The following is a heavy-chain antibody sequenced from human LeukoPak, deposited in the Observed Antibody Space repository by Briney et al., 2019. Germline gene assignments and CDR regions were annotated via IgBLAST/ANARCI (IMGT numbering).Heavy chain of an antibody. D-gene: IGHD1-26*01. V-gene: IGHV1-2*02. CDR1: GYIFTGYY. Sequence: ASVKVSCKASGYIFTGYYMHWVRQAPGQGLEWMGWINPDSGGTNSAQRFQGRVTMTRDTSISTAYMELSRLTSDDTAVYYCARHPYSGSYHFDYWGQGTLVTVSS. CDR2: INPDSGGT. J-gene: IGHJ4*02. CDR3: ARHPYSGSYHFDY.